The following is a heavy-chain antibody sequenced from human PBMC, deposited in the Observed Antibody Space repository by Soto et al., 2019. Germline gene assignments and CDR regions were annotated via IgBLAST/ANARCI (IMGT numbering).Heavy chain of an antibody. J-gene: IGHJ1*01. V-gene: IGHV4-39*01. D-gene: IGHD4-17*01. CDR2: IYYSGST. CDR1: GGSISSSSYY. Sequence: SETLSLTCTVSGGSISSSSYYWGWIRQPPGKGLEWIGSIYYSGSTYYNPSLKSRVTISVDTSKNQFSLKLSSVTAADTAVYYCASFTVTTFGTAEYFQHWGQGTLVTVSS. CDR3: ASFTVTTFGTAEYFQH.